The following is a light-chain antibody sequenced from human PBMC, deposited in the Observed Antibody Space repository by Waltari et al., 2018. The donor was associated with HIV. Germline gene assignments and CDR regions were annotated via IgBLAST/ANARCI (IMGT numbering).Light chain of an antibody. J-gene: IGLJ2*01. CDR3: CSYAGSSTLL. CDR1: SSDLGGYNS. V-gene: IGLV2-23*01. CDR2: DVS. Sequence: QSALTQPASVSGSPGQSITISCTGTSSDLGGYNSVAWYQQHPGKAPKLVIYDVSERPSGVSNRFSGSKSGNTASLTISGLQAEDEADYNCCSYAGSSTLLFGGGTKVTVL.